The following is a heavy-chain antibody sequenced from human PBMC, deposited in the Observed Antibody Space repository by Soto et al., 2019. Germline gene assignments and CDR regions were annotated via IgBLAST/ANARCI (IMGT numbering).Heavy chain of an antibody. CDR2: ISSGSHFI. V-gene: IGHV3-21*04. Sequence: VQLVESGGGLVKPGGSLRLSYAASGFNFPGYSMNWVRQAPGKGLEWVASISSGSHFIYYADSVRGRFTISRDNARDSLLLQMNSLRAGDTGVYFCARDQSQGQMLLPYFDYWGQGTLVTVSS. CDR1: GFNFPGYS. J-gene: IGHJ4*02. CDR3: ARDQSQGQMLLPYFDY. D-gene: IGHD3-10*02.